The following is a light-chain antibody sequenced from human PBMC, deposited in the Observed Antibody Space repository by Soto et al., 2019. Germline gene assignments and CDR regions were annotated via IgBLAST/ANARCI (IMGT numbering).Light chain of an antibody. J-gene: IGKJ5*01. Sequence: EIVLTQSPATLSFSPVETATLSCRPRQSVLTYLGWYQQKPGQAPRLLISDASTRASGIPARFSGSGSGTDFTLTISSLEPEDFAVYYCQQRSNLVSFGPGTRLEIK. CDR2: DAS. CDR1: QSVLTY. CDR3: QQRSNLVS. V-gene: IGKV3-11*01.